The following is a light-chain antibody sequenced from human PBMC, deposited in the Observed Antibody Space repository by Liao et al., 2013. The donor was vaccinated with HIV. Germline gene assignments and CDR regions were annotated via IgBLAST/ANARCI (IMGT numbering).Light chain of an antibody. CDR1: NIGTKS. J-gene: IGLJ2*01. Sequence: SYVLTQPPSVSVAPGKTASITCGATNIGTKSVHWYQQKPGQAPVLVIYYHSDRPSGIPERFSGSNSGNTATLTISRVEAGDEADYYCQVWDTRSDHLVVFGGGTKLTVL. CDR2: YHS. V-gene: IGLV3-21*04. CDR3: QVWDTRSDHLVV.